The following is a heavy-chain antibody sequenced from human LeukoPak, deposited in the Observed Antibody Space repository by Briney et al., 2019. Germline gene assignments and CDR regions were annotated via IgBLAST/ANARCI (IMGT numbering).Heavy chain of an antibody. Sequence: GGSLRLSCAASGFTFSSHWMHWVRQAPGKGLVWVSRISSDGSTINYADSVKGRFTISRDNAKNTLHLQMNSLRAEDTAVYYCARETTAPGNYFDSWGQGTLVTVSS. J-gene: IGHJ4*02. V-gene: IGHV3-74*01. CDR1: GFTFSSHW. D-gene: IGHD4-17*01. CDR2: ISSDGSTI. CDR3: ARETTAPGNYFDS.